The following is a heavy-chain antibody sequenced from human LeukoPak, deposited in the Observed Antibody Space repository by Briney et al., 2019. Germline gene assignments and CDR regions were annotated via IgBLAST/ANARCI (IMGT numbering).Heavy chain of an antibody. CDR1: GYTFTSYG. CDR2: ISAYNGNT. Sequence: ASVKVSCKASGYTFTSYGISWVRQAPGQGLEWMGWISAYNGNTNYAQKLQGRVTMTTDTSTSTAYMELRSLRSDDTAVYYCARAPRGMESGRDCSGGSCYAYWGQGTLVTVSS. J-gene: IGHJ4*02. CDR3: ARAPRGMESGRDCSGGSCYAY. V-gene: IGHV1-18*01. D-gene: IGHD2-15*01.